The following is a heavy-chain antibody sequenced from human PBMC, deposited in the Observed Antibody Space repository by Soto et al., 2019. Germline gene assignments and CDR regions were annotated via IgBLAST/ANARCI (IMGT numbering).Heavy chain of an antibody. CDR3: AKDTYYYDSSGYYVFDY. CDR2: ISGSGGST. V-gene: IGHV3-23*01. J-gene: IGHJ4*02. Sequence: WGSLRLSWAASGFTISSYAMSWVRQAPGKGLEWVSAISGSGGSTYYADSVEGRFTISRDNSKSTVYLQMNSLRAEDTAIYYCAKDTYYYDSSGYYVFDYWGQGALVTVSS. CDR1: GFTISSYA. D-gene: IGHD3-22*01.